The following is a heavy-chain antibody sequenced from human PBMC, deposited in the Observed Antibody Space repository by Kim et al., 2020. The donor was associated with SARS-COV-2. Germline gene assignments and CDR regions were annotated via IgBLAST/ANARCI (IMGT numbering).Heavy chain of an antibody. CDR3: ARHLLWFGEDYYGMDV. CDR2: IYYSGST. CDR1: GGSISSSSYY. V-gene: IGHV4-39*01. Sequence: SETLSLTCTVSGGSISSSSYYWGWIRQPPGKGLEWIGSIYYSGSTYYNPSLKSRVTISVDTSKNQFSLKLSSVTAADTAVYYCARHLLWFGEDYYGMDVWGQGTTVTVSS. D-gene: IGHD3-10*01. J-gene: IGHJ6*02.